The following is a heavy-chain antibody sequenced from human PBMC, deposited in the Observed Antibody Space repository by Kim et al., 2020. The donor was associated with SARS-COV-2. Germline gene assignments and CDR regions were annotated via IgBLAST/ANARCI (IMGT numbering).Heavy chain of an antibody. CDR1: GFTFSSYG. J-gene: IGHJ4*02. Sequence: GGSLRLSCAASGFTFSSYGMHWVRQAPGKGLEWVAVIWYDGSNKYYADSVKGRFTISRDNSKNTLYLQMNSLRAEDTAVYYCAREGIVGGTTGFDYWGQGTLVTVSS. V-gene: IGHV3-33*01. D-gene: IGHD1-26*01. CDR2: IWYDGSNK. CDR3: AREGIVGGTTGFDY.